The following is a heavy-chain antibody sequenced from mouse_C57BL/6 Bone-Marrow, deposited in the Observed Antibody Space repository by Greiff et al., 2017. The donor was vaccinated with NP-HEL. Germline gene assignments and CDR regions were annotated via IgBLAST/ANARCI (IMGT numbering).Heavy chain of an antibody. CDR3: TPLYYYGSKGY. V-gene: IGHV14-4*01. CDR2: IDPENGDT. J-gene: IGHJ2*01. Sequence: VQLKQSRAELVRPGASVKLSCTASGFNIKDDYMHWVKQRPEQGLEWIGWIDPENGDTEYASKFQGKATITADTSSNTAYLQLSSLTSEDTAVYYCTPLYYYGSKGYWGQGTTLTVSS. CDR1: GFNIKDDY. D-gene: IGHD1-1*01.